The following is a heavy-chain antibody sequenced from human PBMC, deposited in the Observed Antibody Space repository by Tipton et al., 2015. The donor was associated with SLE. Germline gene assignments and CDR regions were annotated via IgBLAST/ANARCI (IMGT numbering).Heavy chain of an antibody. Sequence: TLSLTCTVSGGSISSSSYYWGWIRQPPGKGLEWIGSIYYSGSTYYNPSLKSRVAISVDKSKNQFSLKLSSVTAADTAVYYCARDSKWFRYFDYWGQGTLVTVSS. J-gene: IGHJ4*02. D-gene: IGHD3-22*01. CDR2: IYYSGST. CDR3: ARDSKWFRYFDY. V-gene: IGHV4-39*07. CDR1: GGSISSSSYY.